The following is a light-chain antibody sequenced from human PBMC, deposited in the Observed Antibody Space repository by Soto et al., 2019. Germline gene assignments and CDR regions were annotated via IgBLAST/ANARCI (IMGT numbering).Light chain of an antibody. V-gene: IGKV1-5*03. CDR1: QSISSW. J-gene: IGKJ2*01. CDR2: KAS. Sequence: DIQMTQSPSTLSASVGDRVTITCRASQSISSWLAWYQQKPGKAPKLLIYKASSLESGVPSRFSGSGSGTEFTLTISSLQPDDFATYYCQQYNSYSRVVVTFGQGTKLEIK. CDR3: QQYNSYSRVVVT.